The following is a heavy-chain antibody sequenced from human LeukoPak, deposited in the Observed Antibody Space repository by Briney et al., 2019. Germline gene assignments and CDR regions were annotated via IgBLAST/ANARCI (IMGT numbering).Heavy chain of an antibody. Sequence: SETLSLTCTVSGGSISSSSYYWGWIRQPPGKGLEWIGSIYYSGSTYYNPSLKSRVTISVDTSKNQFSLKLSSVTAADTAVYSSARPTMVRVVSDYRGRGTLVRVSS. V-gene: IGHV4-39*01. J-gene: IGHJ4*02. CDR2: IYYSGST. D-gene: IGHD3-10*01. CDR3: ARPTMVRVVSDY. CDR1: GGSISSSSYY.